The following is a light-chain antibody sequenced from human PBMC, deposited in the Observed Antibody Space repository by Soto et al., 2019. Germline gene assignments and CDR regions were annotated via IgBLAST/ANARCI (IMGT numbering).Light chain of an antibody. Sequence: QVTLSASTMSEKKGDRAAITYRVSQSISSWLAWYQQKPGKAPKLLIYDASSLESGVPSRFSGSGSGTEFTLTISSLHPDDFAVYYCPPGSNWLPFTFGQGTRLEIK. J-gene: IGKJ5*01. CDR2: DAS. CDR3: PPGSNWLPFT. CDR1: QSISSW. V-gene: IGKV1-5*01.